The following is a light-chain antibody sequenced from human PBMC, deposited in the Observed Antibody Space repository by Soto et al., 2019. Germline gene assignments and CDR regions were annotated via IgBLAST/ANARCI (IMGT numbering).Light chain of an antibody. CDR1: QSVSSY. CDR2: ETS. V-gene: IGKV3-11*01. J-gene: IGKJ2*01. CDR3: QQRTNWMYT. Sequence: EIVLTQSPATLSLSPGERATLSCRASQSVSSYLAWYRQKPGQAPRLLIYETSNRATGIPARFSGSGSGTDFTLTISSLEPEDFAVYYCQQRTNWMYTFGQGTKLEIK.